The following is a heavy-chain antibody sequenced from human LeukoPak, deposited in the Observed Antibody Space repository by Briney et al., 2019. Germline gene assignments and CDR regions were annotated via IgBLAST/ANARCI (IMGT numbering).Heavy chain of an antibody. J-gene: IGHJ3*02. CDR1: GGSISSSSYY. V-gene: IGHV4-39*07. D-gene: IGHD1-26*01. CDR2: IYYSGST. Sequence: SETLSLTCTVSGGSISSSSYYWGWIRQPPGKGLEWIGSIYYSGSTYYNPSLKSRVTISVDTSKNQFSLKLSSVTAADTAVYYCARSNSGNHWTFGAFDIWGQGTTVTVSS. CDR3: ARSNSGNHWTFGAFDI.